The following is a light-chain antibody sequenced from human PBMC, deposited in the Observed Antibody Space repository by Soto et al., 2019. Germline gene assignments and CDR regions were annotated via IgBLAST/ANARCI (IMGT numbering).Light chain of an antibody. J-gene: IGKJ1*01. CDR2: WAS. Sequence: DIVMTQSPDSLAVSLGERATINCKSSQSVLYSSNNNNYIAWCQQKPGQPPKLSSYWASTRESGVPDRFSGSGSGKDFTLTISSLQAEDVAIYYCQQYYDTPSTFGQGTKVDIK. V-gene: IGKV4-1*01. CDR1: QSVLYSSNNNNY. CDR3: QQYYDTPST.